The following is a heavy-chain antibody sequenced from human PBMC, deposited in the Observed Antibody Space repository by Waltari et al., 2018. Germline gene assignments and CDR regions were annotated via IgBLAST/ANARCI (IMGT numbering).Heavy chain of an antibody. D-gene: IGHD6-19*01. V-gene: IGHV2-5*01. J-gene: IGHJ1*01. CDR3: AQMIAVAGSPYFQH. Sequence: QITLKESGPTLVKPTQTLTLTCTFSGFSLSTSGVGVGWIRQPPGKALEWLALIYWNDDKRYGPSLKSRLTITKDTSKNQVVLTMTNMDPVDTATYNCAQMIAVAGSPYFQHWGQGTLVTVSS. CDR1: GFSLSTSGVG. CDR2: IYWNDDK.